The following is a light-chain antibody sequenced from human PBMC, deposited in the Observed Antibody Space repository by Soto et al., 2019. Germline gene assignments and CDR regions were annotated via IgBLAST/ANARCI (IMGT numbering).Light chain of an antibody. CDR3: QPYNNWPLT. Sequence: EIVMTQSPATLSVSPGERATLSCRASLSVSRNLAWYQQKPGQAPRLLIFDASTRATGIPARFSGSGSGTEFTLTITSLQSEDFAVYYCQPYNNWPLTFGGGTKVESK. CDR2: DAS. J-gene: IGKJ4*01. V-gene: IGKV3-15*01. CDR1: LSVSRN.